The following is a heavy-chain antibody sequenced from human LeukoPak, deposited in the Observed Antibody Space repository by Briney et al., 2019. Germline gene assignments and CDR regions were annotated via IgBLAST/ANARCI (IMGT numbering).Heavy chain of an antibody. Sequence: ASVKVSCKASGYNFTSYVIHWVRQAPGQRLQWMGWINAGNGNTKYSQEFHGRLTFTRDTSTSTAYMELRSLRSDDTAVYYCARGAYYDSSGYYYGSAGPYYFDYWGQGTLVTVSS. D-gene: IGHD3-22*01. J-gene: IGHJ4*02. CDR1: GYNFTSYV. CDR3: ARGAYYDSSGYYYGSAGPYYFDY. CDR2: INAGNGNT. V-gene: IGHV1-3*01.